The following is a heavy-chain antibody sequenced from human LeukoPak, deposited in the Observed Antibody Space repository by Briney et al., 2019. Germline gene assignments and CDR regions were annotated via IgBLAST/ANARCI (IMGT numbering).Heavy chain of an antibody. J-gene: IGHJ4*02. Sequence: TGGSLRLSCAASGFTFDDYAMHWVRQAPGKGLEWVSGISWNSGSIGYADSVKGRFTISRDNAKNSLYLQMNSLRAEDTAVYYCARDLSSSTSCYSYWGQGTLVTVSS. CDR1: GFTFDDYA. CDR2: ISWNSGSI. V-gene: IGHV3-9*01. CDR3: ARDLSSSTSCYSY. D-gene: IGHD2-2*01.